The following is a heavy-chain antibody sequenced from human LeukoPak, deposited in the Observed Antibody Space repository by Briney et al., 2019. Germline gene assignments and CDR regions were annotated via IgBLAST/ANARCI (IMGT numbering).Heavy chain of an antibody. CDR3: AKGHCTNGICWLD. CDR1: GFTVSSTY. V-gene: IGHV3-53*01. CDR2: IYSAGST. Sequence: GGSLRLSCAASGFTVSSTYMSWVRQAPGKGLEWVSIIYSAGSTYYADSVRGRFTISRDNSKNTLYLQMNSLRAEDTAVYYCAKGHCTNGICWLDWGQGTLVTVSS. D-gene: IGHD2-8*01. J-gene: IGHJ4*02.